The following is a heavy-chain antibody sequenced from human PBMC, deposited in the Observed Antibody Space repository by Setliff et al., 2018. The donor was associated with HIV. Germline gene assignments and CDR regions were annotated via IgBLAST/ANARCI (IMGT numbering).Heavy chain of an antibody. J-gene: IGHJ3*02. CDR2: IIPIFGTA. V-gene: IGHV1-69*13. Sequence: SVKVSCKASGGPFSSYSITWVRQAPGQGLEWMGGIIPIFGTANYAQKFQGRVTITADESTSTAYMELSSLRSEDTAVYYCARGGWSYNFWSGYAFDIWGQGTMVTVSS. CDR3: ARGGWSYNFWSGYAFDI. D-gene: IGHD3-3*01. CDR1: GGPFSSYS.